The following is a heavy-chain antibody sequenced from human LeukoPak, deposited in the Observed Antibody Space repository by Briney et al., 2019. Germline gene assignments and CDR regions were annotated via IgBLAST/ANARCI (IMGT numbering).Heavy chain of an antibody. V-gene: IGHV4-4*02. CDR2: IYHNGIT. CDR1: GVSFTSSDW. CDR3: AGGTYYDFSSFDY. Sequence: SGTLSLTCAVSGVSFTSSDWWSWVRQPPGKGLEWVGEIYHNGITQYNPSLMSRVTISLDKSKNQLSLNLHSVTAADTAVYYCAGGTYYDFSSFDYWGQGTLVTVSS. J-gene: IGHJ4*02. D-gene: IGHD3-3*01.